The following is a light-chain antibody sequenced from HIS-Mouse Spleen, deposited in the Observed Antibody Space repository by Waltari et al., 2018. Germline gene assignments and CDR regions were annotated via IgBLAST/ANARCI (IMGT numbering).Light chain of an antibody. CDR1: ALPKKY. J-gene: IGLJ2*01. CDR2: EDS. CDR3: YSTDSSGNHRV. Sequence: SYELTQPPSVSVSPGQTARITCSGAALPKKYAYWYQQKPGPAPVLVIYEDSKRPSGIPERFSGSSSGTMATLTISGAQVEDEADYYCYSTDSSGNHRVFGGGTKLTVL. V-gene: IGLV3-10*01.